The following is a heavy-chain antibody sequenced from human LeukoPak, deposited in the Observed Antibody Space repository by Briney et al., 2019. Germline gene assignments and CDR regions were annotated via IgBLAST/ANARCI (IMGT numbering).Heavy chain of an antibody. D-gene: IGHD4-17*01. CDR2: IKSKTDGGTT. J-gene: IGHJ3*02. CDR3: TTSPTTVTARGAFDI. V-gene: IGHV3-15*07. CDR1: GFTFSNAW. Sequence: GGSLRLSCTASGFTFSNAWMNWVRQAPGKGLEWVGCIKSKTDGGTTDYAAPVKGRFTISRDDSKNTLYLQMNSLKTEDTAVYYCTTSPTTVTARGAFDIWGQGTMVTVSS.